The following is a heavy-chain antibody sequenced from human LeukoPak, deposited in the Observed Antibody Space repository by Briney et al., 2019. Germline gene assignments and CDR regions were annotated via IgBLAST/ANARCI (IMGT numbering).Heavy chain of an antibody. Sequence: GGSLRLSCAASGFTFSSYAMNWVRQAPGKGLEWVSAISGSGGSTFYADSVKGRFTISRDNSKNTLYLQMDSLRAEDTAVYYCAKGHYYGSGSLDYWGQGTLVTVSS. V-gene: IGHV3-23*01. J-gene: IGHJ4*02. CDR3: AKGHYYGSGSLDY. CDR2: ISGSGGST. D-gene: IGHD3-10*01. CDR1: GFTFSSYA.